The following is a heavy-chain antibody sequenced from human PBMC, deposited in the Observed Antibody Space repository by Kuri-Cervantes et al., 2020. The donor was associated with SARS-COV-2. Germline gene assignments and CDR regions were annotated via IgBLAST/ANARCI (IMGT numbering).Heavy chain of an antibody. V-gene: IGHV3-9*01. D-gene: IGHD3-16*02. CDR1: GFTFDDHG. Sequence: SLRLSCVASGFTFDDHGMYWVRQAPGKGLEWVSGISWNSGSIGYADSVRGRFTTSRDNAKNSLYLQMNSLRAEDTALYYCARGSKRIMITFGGVIATNDAFDIWGQGTMVTVSS. CDR3: ARGSKRIMITFGGVIATNDAFDI. CDR2: ISWNSGSI. J-gene: IGHJ3*02.